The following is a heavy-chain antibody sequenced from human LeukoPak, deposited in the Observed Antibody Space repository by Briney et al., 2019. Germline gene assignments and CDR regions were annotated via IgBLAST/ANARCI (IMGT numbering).Heavy chain of an antibody. J-gene: IGHJ4*02. CDR2: ISTDASST. V-gene: IGHV3-74*01. CDR3: ARDLVLRFLEWFNRFDY. D-gene: IGHD3-3*01. CDR1: GFTFSSYW. Sequence: GGSLRLSCAGSGFTFSSYWMHWVRQAPGKGLVWVSRISTDASSTTYADSVKGRFTISRDNSKNTLYLQMNSLRAEDTAVYYCARDLVLRFLEWFNRFDYWGQGTLVTVSS.